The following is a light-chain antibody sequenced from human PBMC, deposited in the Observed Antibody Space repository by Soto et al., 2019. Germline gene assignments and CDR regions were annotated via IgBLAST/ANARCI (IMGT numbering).Light chain of an antibody. CDR2: SNT. V-gene: IGLV1-44*01. CDR3: AARDDSLNGVV. Sequence: SVLAQPPSACGTPGQTIAISCSGGSSNSGSHTVNWYQQLPGTAPSLLIYSNTQRPSGVPDRFSGSKSGTSPSLAISGLQSEYEGDYYCAARDDSLNGVVFGGGTKVTAL. J-gene: IGLJ2*01. CDR1: SSNSGSHT.